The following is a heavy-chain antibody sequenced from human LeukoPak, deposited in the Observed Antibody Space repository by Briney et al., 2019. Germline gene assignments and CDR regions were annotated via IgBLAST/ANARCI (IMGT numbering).Heavy chain of an antibody. D-gene: IGHD6-13*01. CDR1: GGSISSYY. CDR3: ARTYGSSGLGYFDL. V-gene: IGHV4-59*01. CDR2: IYYSGST. Sequence: SETLSLTCSVSGGSISSYYWSWIRQPPGKGLEWIGYIYYSGSTNYSPSLKSRLTISVDTSKNQFSLKLSSVTAADTAVYYCARTYGSSGLGYFDLWGRGTLVTVSS. J-gene: IGHJ2*01.